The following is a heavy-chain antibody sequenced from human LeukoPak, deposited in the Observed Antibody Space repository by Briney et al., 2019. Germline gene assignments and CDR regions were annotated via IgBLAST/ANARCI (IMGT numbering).Heavy chain of an antibody. J-gene: IGHJ6*02. D-gene: IGHD2-2*01. CDR1: GGSISSGGYY. V-gene: IGHV4-31*03. CDR3: ARLAMGLQVGYYYGMDV. CDR2: IYYSGST. Sequence: PSQTLSLTCTVSGGSISSGGYYWRWLRQHPGKGLEWIGYIYYSGSTYYNPSLKSRFTISVDTSKNQFSLKLSSVTAADTAVDYCARLAMGLQVGYYYGMDVWGQGTTVTVSS.